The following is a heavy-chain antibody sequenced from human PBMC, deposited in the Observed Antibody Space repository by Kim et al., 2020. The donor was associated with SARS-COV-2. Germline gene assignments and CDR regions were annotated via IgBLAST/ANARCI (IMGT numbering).Heavy chain of an antibody. V-gene: IGHV3-23*03. CDR1: GFTFSSYA. CDR3: AKETWHNY. Sequence: GGSLRLSCAASGFTFSSYAMSWVRQAPGKGLEWVSVIYSGGSSTYYADSVKGRFTISRDNSKNTLYLQMNSLRADDTAVYYCAKETWHNYWGPGTLVTVS. CDR2: IYSGGSST. J-gene: IGHJ4*02.